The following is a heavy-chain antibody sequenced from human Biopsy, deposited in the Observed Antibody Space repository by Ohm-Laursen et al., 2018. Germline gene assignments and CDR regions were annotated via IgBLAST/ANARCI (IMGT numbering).Heavy chain of an antibody. CDR3: ARDSGILNYGNFKYYHYYGMDV. D-gene: IGHD4-11*01. CDR1: GDSVTKYY. V-gene: IGHV4-59*02. J-gene: IGHJ6*02. CDR2: IYYSVMT. Sequence: DTLSLTCIVSGDSVTKYYWSWIRQPPGKGLEWIGHIYYSVMTNHNPSLQSRVSISVDTSRNQVSLTLSSVTAADTAVYYCARDSGILNYGNFKYYHYYGMDVWGQGTRVTVSS.